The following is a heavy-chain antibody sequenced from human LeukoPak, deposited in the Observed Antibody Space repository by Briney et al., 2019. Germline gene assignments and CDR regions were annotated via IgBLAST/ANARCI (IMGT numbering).Heavy chain of an antibody. CDR2: ISGSGGST. CDR3: AKDQGPYGSGSYFVGRTYGMDV. CDR1: GFTFSSYA. V-gene: IGHV3-23*01. Sequence: HTGGSLRLSCAASGFTFSSYAMSWVRQAPGKGLEWVSAISGSGGSTYYADSVKGRFTISRDNSKNTLYLQMNSLRAEDTAVYYCAKDQGPYGSGSYFVGRTYGMDVWGQGTTVTVSS. D-gene: IGHD3-10*01. J-gene: IGHJ6*02.